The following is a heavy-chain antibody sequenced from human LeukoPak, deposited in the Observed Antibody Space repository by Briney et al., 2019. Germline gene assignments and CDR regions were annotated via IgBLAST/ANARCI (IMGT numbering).Heavy chain of an antibody. D-gene: IGHD2-21*01. V-gene: IGHV4-59*01. CDR1: GGSISSYY. J-gene: IGHJ5*02. CDR3: ARDGGDWFDP. CDR2: IYYSGST. Sequence: PSETLSLTCTVSGGSISSYYWNWIRQPPGKGLEWTGNIYYSGSTNYNPSLKRRVTISVDTSRNQFSLKLSSVTAADTAVYYCARDGGDWFDPWGQGTLVTVSS.